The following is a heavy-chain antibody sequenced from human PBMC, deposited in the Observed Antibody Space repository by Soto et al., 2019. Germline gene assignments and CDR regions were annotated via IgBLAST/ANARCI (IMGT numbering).Heavy chain of an antibody. CDR2: ISAHNGNT. CDR3: ARGRYGDY. Sequence: QVHLVQSGAEVKKPGASVKVSCKGSGYAFTTYGITWVRQAPGQGLEWMGWISAHNGNTNYARKSQGRVTVTRDTSTSTAYMELRSLRSDDTAVYYCARGRYGDYWGQGALVTVSS. V-gene: IGHV1-18*01. CDR1: GYAFTTYG. D-gene: IGHD1-1*01. J-gene: IGHJ4*02.